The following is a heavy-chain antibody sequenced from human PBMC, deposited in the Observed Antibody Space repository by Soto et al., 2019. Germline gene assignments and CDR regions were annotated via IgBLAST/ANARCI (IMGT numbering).Heavy chain of an antibody. D-gene: IGHD3-22*01. V-gene: IGHV5-51*01. CDR1: GYKFIDYW. CDR3: ARSYGGEYYDSRSYYYAY. J-gene: IGHJ4*02. Sequence: GESLKISCKGSGYKFIDYWIGWVRQVPGKGLEWMGGIYPGDFDIKYSPSLRGQVTISADKSLTTAYLQWSSLKASDTAIDYCARSYGGEYYDSRSYYYAYWGQGTLVTVSS. CDR2: IYPGDFDI.